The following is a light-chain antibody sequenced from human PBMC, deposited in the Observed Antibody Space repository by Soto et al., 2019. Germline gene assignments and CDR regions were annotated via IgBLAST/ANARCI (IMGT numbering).Light chain of an antibody. V-gene: IGKV3-20*01. Sequence: VLTQSPGTLSLSPGERATLSCRASERISSNFLAWYQQRPGQAPRLLIYGASTRASGIPDRFSGSGSGTDFALTIGRLEPEDFALYYCQQYGTSPFTFGPGTTVEIK. CDR1: ERISSNF. CDR3: QQYGTSPFT. CDR2: GAS. J-gene: IGKJ3*01.